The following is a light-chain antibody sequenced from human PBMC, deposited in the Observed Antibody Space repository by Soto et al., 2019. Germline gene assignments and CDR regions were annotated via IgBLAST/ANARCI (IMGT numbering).Light chain of an antibody. J-gene: IGLJ3*02. CDR2: YDD. V-gene: IGLV1-36*01. CDR3: AAWDDSLNGWV. CDR1: SSNIGNNA. Sequence: QSVLTQPPSVSESPRQRVTISCSGSSSNIGNNAVNWYQQLPGKAPKLLIYYDDLVPSGVSDRFSGSKSGTSASLAISGLQSEDAADYYCAAWDDSLNGWVFGGGTKVTVL.